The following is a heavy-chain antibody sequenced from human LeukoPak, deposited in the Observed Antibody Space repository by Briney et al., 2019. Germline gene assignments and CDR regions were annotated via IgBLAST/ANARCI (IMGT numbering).Heavy chain of an antibody. CDR3: ARQYYYDTSGYDAFDI. V-gene: IGHV3-48*03. D-gene: IGHD3-22*01. Sequence: GGSLRLSCAASGFTFSSYELNWVRQAPGKGLEWVSYISSSGSSIYYADSVKGRFTISRDNAKNSLCLQMNSLRAEDTAVYYCARQYYYDTSGYDAFDIWGQGTMVTVSS. CDR2: ISSSGSSI. CDR1: GFTFSSYE. J-gene: IGHJ3*02.